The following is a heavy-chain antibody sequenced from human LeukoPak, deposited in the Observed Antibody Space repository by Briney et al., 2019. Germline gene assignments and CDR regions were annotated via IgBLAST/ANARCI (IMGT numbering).Heavy chain of an antibody. V-gene: IGHV4-4*02. Sequence: PSGTLSLTCAVSGGSISSSNWWSRVRPPPGKGLEWIGEIYHSGSTNYNPSLKSRVTISVDKSKNQFSLKLSSVTAADTAVYYCARTYYYGSGSPYNWFDPWGQGTLVTVSS. CDR3: ARTYYYGSGSPYNWFDP. CDR2: IYHSGST. CDR1: GGSISSSNW. J-gene: IGHJ5*02. D-gene: IGHD3-10*01.